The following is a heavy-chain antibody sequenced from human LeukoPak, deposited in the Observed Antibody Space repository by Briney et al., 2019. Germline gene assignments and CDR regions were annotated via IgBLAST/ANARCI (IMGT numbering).Heavy chain of an antibody. D-gene: IGHD1-26*01. CDR1: GGSISSYY. CDR2: IYTSGST. J-gene: IGHJ3*01. V-gene: IGHV4-4*08. CDR3: ARVGWGAFDV. Sequence: SETLSLTCTVSGGSISSYYWSWIRQPPGKGLEWIGRIYTSGSTNYNSSLKSRVTISIDTSKNQFSLNLSSVTAADTAVYYCARVGWGAFDVWGQGTMVTVSS.